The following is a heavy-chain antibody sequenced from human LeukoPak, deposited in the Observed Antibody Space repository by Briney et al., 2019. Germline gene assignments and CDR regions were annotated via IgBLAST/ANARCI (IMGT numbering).Heavy chain of an antibody. CDR1: GFTFSSYA. Sequence: GGSLRLSCAASGFTFSSYAMSWVRQAPGKGLEWVSAISGSGGSTYYAHSVKGRFTISRDNSKNTLYLQMNSLRAEDTAVYYCARDRGSSWYDYWGQGTLVTVSS. J-gene: IGHJ4*02. CDR3: ARDRGSSWYDY. D-gene: IGHD6-13*01. V-gene: IGHV3-23*01. CDR2: ISGSGGST.